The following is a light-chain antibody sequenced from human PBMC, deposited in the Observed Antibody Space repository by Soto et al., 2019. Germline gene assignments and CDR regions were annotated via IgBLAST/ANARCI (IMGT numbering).Light chain of an antibody. Sequence: QTVVTQEPAVSVSPGGTVTLTCGLRSAPLSTTYYPAWCQQAPGQPPRTLISSTNTRSSGVPERFSGSIRGNKAALTITGAQADDEAYYYCLLYMGNGIYLFGPGTKLTVL. J-gene: IGLJ1*01. V-gene: IGLV8-61*01. CDR2: STN. CDR1: SAPLSTTYY. CDR3: LLYMGNGIYL.